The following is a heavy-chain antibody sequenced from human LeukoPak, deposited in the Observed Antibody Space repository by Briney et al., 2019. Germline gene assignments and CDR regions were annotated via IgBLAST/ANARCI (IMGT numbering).Heavy chain of an antibody. V-gene: IGHV1-8*01. J-gene: IGHJ6*02. CDR3: AREGALYDFWSGSEVYYYYGMDV. CDR1: GYTFTSYD. Sequence: GASVKVSCKASGYTFTSYDINWVRQATGQGLEWMGWMNPNSGNTGYAQKFQGRVTMTRNTSISTAYMELSSLRSEDTAVYYCAREGALYDFWSGSEVYYYYGMDVWGQGTTVTVSS. D-gene: IGHD3-3*01. CDR2: MNPNSGNT.